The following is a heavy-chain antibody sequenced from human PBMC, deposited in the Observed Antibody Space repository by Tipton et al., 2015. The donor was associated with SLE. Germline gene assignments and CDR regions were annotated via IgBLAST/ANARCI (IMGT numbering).Heavy chain of an antibody. CDR3: ARGGGGIVVVPAALGYMDV. J-gene: IGHJ6*03. CDR1: GGSISSYY. Sequence: TLSFTCTVSGGSISSYYWSWIRQPPGKGLEWIGYIYYSGSTNYNPSLKSRVTISVDTSKNQFSLKLSSVTAADTAVYYCARGGGGIVVVPAALGYMDVWGKGTTVTVSS. V-gene: IGHV4-59*12. D-gene: IGHD2-2*01. CDR2: IYYSGST.